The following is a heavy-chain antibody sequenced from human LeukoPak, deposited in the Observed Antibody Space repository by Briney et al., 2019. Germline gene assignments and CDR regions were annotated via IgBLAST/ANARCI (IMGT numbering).Heavy chain of an antibody. D-gene: IGHD1-7*01. J-gene: IGHJ4*02. V-gene: IGHV3-74*01. Sequence: GGSLRLSCAASGFTFSSYSMNWVRQAPGKGLEWVSYINTDGTATTYADSVKGRFTISRDNAKNTLYLQMNSLRAEDTAVYYCVRDSNLSFDYWGQGALVTVSS. CDR3: VRDSNLSFDY. CDR1: GFTFSSYS. CDR2: INTDGTAT.